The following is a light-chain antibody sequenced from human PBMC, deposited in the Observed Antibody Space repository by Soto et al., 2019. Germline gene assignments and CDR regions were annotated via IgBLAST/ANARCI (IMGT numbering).Light chain of an antibody. CDR3: QSYDSSLSARDVV. J-gene: IGLJ2*01. CDR1: SSNIGAGYD. CDR2: GNS. V-gene: IGLV1-40*01. Sequence: QPVLTQPPSVSGAPGQRVTISCTGSSSNIGAGYDVHWYQQLPGTAPKLIIYGNSNRPSGVPDRFSGSKSGTSASLAITGLQAEDEADYYCQSYDSSLSARDVVFGGGTKLTVL.